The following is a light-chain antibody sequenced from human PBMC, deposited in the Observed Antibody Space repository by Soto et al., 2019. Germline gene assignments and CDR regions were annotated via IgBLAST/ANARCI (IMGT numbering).Light chain of an antibody. CDR3: QLFVDSPPRWT. V-gene: IGKV3-20*01. CDR2: GAS. Sequence: IVLTQSPGTLSLSPGERATLSCRASQSLTGRYLAWYQQKPGQVPRLLIYGASNRATGIPDRFSGSGSGTDFTLTISTLEPEDFALYFCQLFVDSPPRWTFGQGTKVDIK. J-gene: IGKJ1*01. CDR1: QSLTGRY.